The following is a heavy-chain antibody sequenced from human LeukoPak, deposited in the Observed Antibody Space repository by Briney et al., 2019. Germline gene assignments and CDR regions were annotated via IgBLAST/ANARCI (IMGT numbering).Heavy chain of an antibody. CDR1: GFTFGDYA. D-gene: IGHD3-22*01. CDR2: IRSKAYGGTT. Sequence: GGSLRLSCTASGFTFGDYAMSWFRQAPGKGLEWVGFIRSKAYGGTTEYAASVKGRFTISRDDSKSIAYLQMNSLKTEDTAVYYCTRAPHYYDSSGYYAFDYWGQGTPVTVSS. J-gene: IGHJ4*02. CDR3: TRAPHYYDSSGYYAFDY. V-gene: IGHV3-49*03.